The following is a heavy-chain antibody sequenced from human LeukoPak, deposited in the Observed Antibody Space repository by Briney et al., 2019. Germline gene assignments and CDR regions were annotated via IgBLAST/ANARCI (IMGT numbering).Heavy chain of an antibody. CDR3: ARTAARRFDY. J-gene: IGHJ4*02. V-gene: IGHV1-46*01. CDR1: GYNFPSYF. Sequence: VASVKVSCKASGYNFPSYFMHWVRQAPGQGLEWMGIINPTGGSTTYAQKFQGRVTMTRDTSTSTVYMELSSLRSDDTAVYYCARTAARRFDYWGQGTLVTVSS. CDR2: INPTGGST. D-gene: IGHD6-6*01.